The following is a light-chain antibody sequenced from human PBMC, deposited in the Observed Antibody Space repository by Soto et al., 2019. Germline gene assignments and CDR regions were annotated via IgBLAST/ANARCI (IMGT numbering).Light chain of an antibody. V-gene: IGKV3-15*01. Sequence: EIVLTQSPGNLSLSPGERATLSCRASQSVSSSYLAWYQQKPGQAPRLLIYDASNRATGIPARFSGSGSGTEFTLTISSLQSEDFAIYYCQQYHIWLTFGGGTKVDIK. CDR1: QSVSSSY. J-gene: IGKJ4*01. CDR3: QQYHIWLT. CDR2: DAS.